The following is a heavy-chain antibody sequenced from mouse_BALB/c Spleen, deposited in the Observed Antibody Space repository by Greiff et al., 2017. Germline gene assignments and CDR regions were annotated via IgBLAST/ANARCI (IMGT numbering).Heavy chain of an antibody. CDR3: ARKGELRSEDYAMDY. CDR2: INPYNGDT. Sequence: VQLQQSGPELVKPGASVKISCKASGYSFTGYSMNWVMQSPGKSLEWIGRINPYNGDTYYTQKFKGKATLAVDKSYSTAHMELRSLASEDSAVYYCARKGELRSEDYAMDYWGQGTSVTVSS. J-gene: IGHJ4*01. V-gene: IGHV1-20*02. CDR1: GYSFTGYS.